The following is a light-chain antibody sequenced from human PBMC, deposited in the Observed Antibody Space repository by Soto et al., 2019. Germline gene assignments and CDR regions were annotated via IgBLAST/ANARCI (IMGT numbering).Light chain of an antibody. J-gene: IGKJ1*01. Sequence: DIPMTQSPSSLSASVGDRVTITCRASQTMTTYLNWYQQKPGKAPRLLIYAASSLQSGVPSRFSGSGSGPDFTLTISSLQPEDFATYYCQQSYSTPWTFGQGTKVEIK. CDR2: AAS. CDR3: QQSYSTPWT. CDR1: QTMTTY. V-gene: IGKV1-39*01.